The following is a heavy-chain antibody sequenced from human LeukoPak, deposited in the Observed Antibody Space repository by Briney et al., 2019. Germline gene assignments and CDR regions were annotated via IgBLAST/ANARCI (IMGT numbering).Heavy chain of an antibody. Sequence: GGYLRLSCAASGFTFSSYWMHWVRQAPGKGLVWVSRINSDGSSTSYADSVKGRFTISRDNAKNTLYLQMNSLRAEDTAVYYCARDRSLYYYDSSGYYYYYYYYMDVWGKGTTVTVSS. CDR2: INSDGSST. V-gene: IGHV3-74*01. CDR3: ARDRSLYYYDSSGYYYYYYYYMDV. D-gene: IGHD3-22*01. J-gene: IGHJ6*03. CDR1: GFTFSSYW.